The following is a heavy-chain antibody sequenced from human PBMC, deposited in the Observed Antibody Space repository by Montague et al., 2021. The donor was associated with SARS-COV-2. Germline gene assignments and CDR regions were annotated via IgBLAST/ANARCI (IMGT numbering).Heavy chain of an antibody. J-gene: IGHJ6*03. Sequence: SETLSLTCTVSGGSIRSYYWSWVRKPPGKGLEWIGYIYYSGSTNYNPSLKSRVTISVDTSKNQFSLKLSSVTAADTAVYYCARALVPEEWLFGGDYYYYMDVWGKGTTVTVSS. D-gene: IGHD3-3*01. CDR2: IYYSGST. CDR1: GGSIRSYY. V-gene: IGHV4-59*01. CDR3: ARALVPEEWLFGGDYYYYMDV.